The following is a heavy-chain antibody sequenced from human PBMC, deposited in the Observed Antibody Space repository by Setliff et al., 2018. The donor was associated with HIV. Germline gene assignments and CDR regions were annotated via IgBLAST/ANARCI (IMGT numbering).Heavy chain of an antibody. D-gene: IGHD6-13*01. CDR2: IYYTGHT. CDR3: ARDIQAAGTGWFDP. CDR1: GGSISSHY. J-gene: IGHJ5*02. V-gene: IGHV4-59*11. Sequence: SETLSLTCTVSGGSISSHYWSWIRQPPGKGLECIGFIYYTGHTTYNPSLKGRVTISVDTSKNQFSLRLNSVTAADTAVYYCARDIQAAGTGWFDPWGQGTLVTVSS.